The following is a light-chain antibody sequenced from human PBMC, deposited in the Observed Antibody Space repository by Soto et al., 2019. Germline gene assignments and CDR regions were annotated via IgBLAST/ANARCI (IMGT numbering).Light chain of an antibody. CDR2: EGI. Sequence: QSVLTQPRSVSGSPGQSVTISCTGTSSDVGAYDYVSWYQHHPGKAPKVIIYEGIKRPSGVSNRFSGSNSGSTASLTISGLQAEDEADYYCCSYVGATTYVFGTGTKVTVL. CDR3: CSYVGATTYV. J-gene: IGLJ1*01. CDR1: SSDVGAYDY. V-gene: IGLV2-11*01.